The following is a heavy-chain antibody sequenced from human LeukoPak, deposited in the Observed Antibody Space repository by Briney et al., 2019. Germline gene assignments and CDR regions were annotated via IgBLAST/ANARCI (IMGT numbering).Heavy chain of an antibody. D-gene: IGHD1-1*01. CDR2: INPHSGGT. J-gene: IGHJ4*02. V-gene: IGHV1-2*02. Sequence: ASVKVSCKASGYTFTGYYIHWVRQAPGQGLEWMGWINPHSGGTNYAQKFQGGVTMTRDTSITTAYMELSSLRSDDTAVYYCARVGARGNGDYFDYWGQGTLVTVSS. CDR3: ARVGARGNGDYFDY. CDR1: GYTFTGYY.